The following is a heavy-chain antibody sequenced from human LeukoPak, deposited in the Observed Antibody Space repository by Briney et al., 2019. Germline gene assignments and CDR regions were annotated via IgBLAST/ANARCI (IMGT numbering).Heavy chain of an antibody. J-gene: IGHJ3*02. Sequence: PSQTLSLTCTVSGGSISSGSYYWSWIRQPAGKGLEWIGRIYTSGSTNYNPSLKSRVTISVDTSKNQFSLKLSSVTAADTAVYYCARGHRGYCTSTSCDAFDIWGQGTMVTVSS. CDR1: GGSISSGSYY. D-gene: IGHD2-2*01. CDR3: ARGHRGYCTSTSCDAFDI. V-gene: IGHV4-61*02. CDR2: IYTSGST.